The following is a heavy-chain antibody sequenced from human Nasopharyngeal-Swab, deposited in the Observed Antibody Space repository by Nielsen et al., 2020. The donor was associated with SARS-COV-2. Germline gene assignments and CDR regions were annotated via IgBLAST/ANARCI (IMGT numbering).Heavy chain of an antibody. D-gene: IGHD3-22*01. Sequence: SCAASGFTFSDYYMSWIRQAPGKGLEWVSYISSSGSTIYYADSVKGRFTISRDNAKNSLYLQMNSLRAEDTAVYYCARDQVDTNYYGMDVWGQGTTVTVSS. V-gene: IGHV3-11*04. CDR1: GFTFSDYY. CDR2: ISSSGSTI. J-gene: IGHJ6*02. CDR3: ARDQVDTNYYGMDV.